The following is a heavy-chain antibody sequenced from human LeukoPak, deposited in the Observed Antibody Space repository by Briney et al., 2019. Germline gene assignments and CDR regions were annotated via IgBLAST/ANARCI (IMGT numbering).Heavy chain of an antibody. CDR3: ARCGNSDGHFDY. J-gene: IGHJ4*02. D-gene: IGHD4-23*01. V-gene: IGHV5-51*01. Sequence: GESLKISCEGSGYRFSIYWIGWVRQMPGKGLEWMGIIYPGDSDTIYSPSFQDQVTISADESITTAYLQWSSLKASDTAMYFCARCGNSDGHFDYWGQGTLVTVSS. CDR1: GYRFSIYW. CDR2: IYPGDSDT.